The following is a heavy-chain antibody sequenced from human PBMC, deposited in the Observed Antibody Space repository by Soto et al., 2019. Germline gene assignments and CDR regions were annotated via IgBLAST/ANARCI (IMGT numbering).Heavy chain of an antibody. CDR3: ARDSSGWSYYYYGMDV. J-gene: IGHJ6*02. V-gene: IGHV4-31*03. D-gene: IGHD6-19*01. Sequence: QVQLQESGPGLVKPSQTLSLTCTVSGGSISSGGYYWSWIRQHPGKGLEWIGYIYYSGSTYYNPSLKSRVTISEDTSKNQFALKLSSVTAADTAVYYCARDSSGWSYYYYGMDVWGQGTTVTVSS. CDR2: IYYSGST. CDR1: GGSISSGGYY.